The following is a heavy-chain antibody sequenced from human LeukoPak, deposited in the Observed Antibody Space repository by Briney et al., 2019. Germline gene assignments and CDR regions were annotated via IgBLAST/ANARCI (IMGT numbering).Heavy chain of an antibody. J-gene: IGHJ4*02. V-gene: IGHV1-2*02. D-gene: IGHD3-9*01. CDR2: INPNSGGT. CDR3: ARDLTGALPGY. CDR1: GYTFTVYY. Sequence: ASVKVSCKASGYTFTVYYIYWVRQTPGQGLEWMGWINPNSGGTNYAQKFQGRVTMTRDTSISTAYMELSRLRSDDTAVYYCARDLTGALPGYWGQGTLVTVSS.